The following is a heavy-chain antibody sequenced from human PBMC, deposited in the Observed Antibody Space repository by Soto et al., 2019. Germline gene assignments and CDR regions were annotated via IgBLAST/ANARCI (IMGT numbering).Heavy chain of an antibody. CDR3: VKDPLLYSSGLYYFDY. CDR1: GFTFSSYA. J-gene: IGHJ4*02. Sequence: GESLKISCAASGFTFSSYAMSWVRQAPGKGLEWVSAISGSGGSTYYADSVKGRFTISRDNSKNTLYLQMNSLRAEDTAVYYCVKDPLLYSSGLYYFDYWGQGTLVTVSS. CDR2: ISGSGGST. D-gene: IGHD6-19*01. V-gene: IGHV3-23*01.